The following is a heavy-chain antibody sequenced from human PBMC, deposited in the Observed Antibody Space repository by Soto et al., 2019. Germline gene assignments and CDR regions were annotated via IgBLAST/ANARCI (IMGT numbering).Heavy chain of an antibody. CDR2: INSFNGNT. D-gene: IGHD3-10*01. Sequence: QVQLVQSGAEVKQPGASVKVSCKTSGYIFINYGISWVRQAPGQGLEWMGWINSFNGNTNSAQKLQTRVTMTTDTSTNTAYMELWSLTVDDTAVYYCARSAGVVDGDDYWGQGTLVTVSS. CDR3: ARSAGVVDGDDY. J-gene: IGHJ4*02. CDR1: GYIFINYG. V-gene: IGHV1-18*01.